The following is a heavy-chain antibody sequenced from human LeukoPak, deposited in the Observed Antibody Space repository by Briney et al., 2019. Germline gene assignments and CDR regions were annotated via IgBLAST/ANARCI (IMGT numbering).Heavy chain of an antibody. D-gene: IGHD4-17*01. CDR3: ARGATVTTPWYYYGMDV. J-gene: IGHJ6*02. CDR1: RYIFTNYA. CDR2: INAGNGNT. V-gene: IGHV1-3*01. Sequence: GASVKVSCKASRYIFTNYAMHWVRQAPGQRLEWMGWINAGNGNTKYSQKFYDRVTITRDTAASTAYMELNSLRSEDTAVYYCARGATVTTPWYYYGMDVWGQGTTVTVSS.